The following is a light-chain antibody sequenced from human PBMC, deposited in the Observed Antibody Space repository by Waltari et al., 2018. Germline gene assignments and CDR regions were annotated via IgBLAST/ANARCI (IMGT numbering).Light chain of an antibody. CDR3: QQTYSAPWT. J-gene: IGKJ1*01. V-gene: IGKV1-39*01. CDR2: TSS. CDR1: QSITVF. Sequence: DIQMTQSPSALSASLGDRVDITCRASQSITVFLNWYQQRSGKAPRLLIYTSSILQGGVPSRFSASGSGTDFTLTIRSLQAEDYGTYFCQQTYSAPWTFGPGTQV.